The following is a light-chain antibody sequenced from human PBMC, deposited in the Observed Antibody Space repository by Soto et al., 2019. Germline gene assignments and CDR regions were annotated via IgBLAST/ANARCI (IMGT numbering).Light chain of an antibody. J-gene: IGKJ4*01. CDR2: GAS. V-gene: IGKV3-15*01. Sequence: EIVMTQSPATLSVSPGERATLSCRASQSVSSSLAWYQQKPGQAPRFLIYGASTRATGIPARFSGSGSGTEFTLTISSLQSEDFALYYCQQYSSWPLTFGGGTKVEIK. CDR1: QSVSSS. CDR3: QQYSSWPLT.